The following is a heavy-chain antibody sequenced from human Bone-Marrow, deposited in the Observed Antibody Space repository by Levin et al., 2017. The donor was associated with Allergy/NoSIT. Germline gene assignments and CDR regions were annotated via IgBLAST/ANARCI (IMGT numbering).Heavy chain of an antibody. CDR1: FFPFLLPS. V-gene: IGHV3-53*01. CDR3: ARGVFDPPFHP. J-gene: IGHJ5*02. Sequence: SCSSSFFPFLLPSLSWVRQAPGKGLEWVSILYSNGDTYYADSVRGRFTISLSPSRNMVYLQMNSLRAEDTAVYFCARGVFDPPFHPWGQGTLVTVSS. CDR2: LYSNGDT.